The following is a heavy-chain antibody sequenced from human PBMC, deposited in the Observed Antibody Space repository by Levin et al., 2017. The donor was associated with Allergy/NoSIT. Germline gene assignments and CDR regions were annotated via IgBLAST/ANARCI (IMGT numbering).Heavy chain of an antibody. CDR1: GFTFSSYA. CDR2: ISYDGSNK. CDR3: ASGYDYFDY. J-gene: IGHJ4*02. D-gene: IGHD5-12*01. Sequence: GGSLRLSCAASGFTFSSYAMHWVRQAPGKGLEWVAVISYDGSNKYYADSVKGRFTISRDNSKNTLYLQMNSLRAEDTAVYYCASGYDYFDYWGQGTMVTVSS. V-gene: IGHV3-30-3*01.